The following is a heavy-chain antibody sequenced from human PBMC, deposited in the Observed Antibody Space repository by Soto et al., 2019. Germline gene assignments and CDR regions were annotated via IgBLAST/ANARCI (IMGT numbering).Heavy chain of an antibody. Sequence: VQLLESGGGLVQPGGSLRLSCAASGFTFSSYAMSWVRQAPGRGLEWVSGISANSHNTYHAYSVKDRFTITRDNSKKTVFLKMNSLRVEDTAVYFCAKFYCISTTCQEPAAKSTGGFDIWGEGTLVTVSS. CDR3: AKFYCISTTCQEPAAKSTGGFDI. D-gene: IGHD2-2*01. J-gene: IGHJ3*02. V-gene: IGHV3-23*01. CDR2: ISANSHNT. CDR1: GFTFSSYA.